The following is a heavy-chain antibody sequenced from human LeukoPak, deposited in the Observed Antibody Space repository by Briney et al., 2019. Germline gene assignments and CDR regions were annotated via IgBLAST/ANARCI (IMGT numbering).Heavy chain of an antibody. J-gene: IGHJ2*01. CDR3: ARDSSDRKTRGYSYGYERRTAWYFDL. Sequence: SETLSLTCTVSGYSISSYYWSWIRQPPGKGLEWIGYIYYSGSTNYNPSLKSRVTISVDTSKNQFSLKLSSVTAADTAVYYCARDSSDRKTRGYSYGYERRTAWYFDLWGRGTLVTVSS. D-gene: IGHD5-18*01. CDR2: IYYSGST. V-gene: IGHV4-59*01. CDR1: GYSISSYY.